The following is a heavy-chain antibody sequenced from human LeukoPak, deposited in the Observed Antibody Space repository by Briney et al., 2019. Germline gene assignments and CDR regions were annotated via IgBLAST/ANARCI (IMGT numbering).Heavy chain of an antibody. Sequence: PGGSLRLSCAASGFTFRNFAMGWVRHSQGKGLEWVSVISAGDGDNPYYADSVKGRFSISRDNSNYTLHLQMNSLRVEDTAVFYCAKFKGHYYYDSSGFCDNWGQGTLVTVSS. V-gene: IGHV3-23*01. D-gene: IGHD3-22*01. CDR1: GFTFRNFA. J-gene: IGHJ4*02. CDR3: AKFKGHYYYDSSGFCDN. CDR2: ISAGDGDNP.